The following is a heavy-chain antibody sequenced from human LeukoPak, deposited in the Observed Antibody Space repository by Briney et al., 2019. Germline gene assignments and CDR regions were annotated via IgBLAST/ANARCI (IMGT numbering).Heavy chain of an antibody. D-gene: IGHD6-13*01. CDR3: ARAGPSSSWHQFDY. J-gene: IGHJ4*02. CDR1: GFSFSRYG. Sequence: GGSLRLSCAASGFSFSRYGMHWVRQAPGKGLEWVAYIQYDGSNEQYANSVKGRFSISRDSSKNTLYLQMNSLRAEDTAVYYCARAGPSSSWHQFDYWGQGTLVTVSS. V-gene: IGHV3-30*02. CDR2: IQYDGSNE.